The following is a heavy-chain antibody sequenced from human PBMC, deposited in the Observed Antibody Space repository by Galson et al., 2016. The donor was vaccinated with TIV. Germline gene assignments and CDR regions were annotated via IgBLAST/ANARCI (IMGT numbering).Heavy chain of an antibody. CDR1: GYTFINYY. Sequence: SVKVSCKASGYTFINYYLHWVRQAPGQGLEWMGIINPSGGSIVYAQKFRGRVTMTRDTSTGTVYMELSCLRSEDTALYYCARVRSCGGDCYIFELWGQGTMVTVSS. CDR3: ARVRSCGGDCYIFEL. J-gene: IGHJ3*01. V-gene: IGHV1-46*01. CDR2: INPSGGSI. D-gene: IGHD2-21*01.